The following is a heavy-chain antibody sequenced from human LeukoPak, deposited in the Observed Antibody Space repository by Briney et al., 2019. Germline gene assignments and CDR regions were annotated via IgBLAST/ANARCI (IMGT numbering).Heavy chain of an antibody. V-gene: IGHV4-39*01. CDR2: VHYIGST. CDR1: GASISSTDYY. D-gene: IGHD2-2*01. Sequence: PSETLSLTCIVSGASISSTDYYWGWIRQPPGEGLVWIGSVHYIGSTYYNPSLESRVTISEDTSNNQFSLKLRSVTAADTAVYYCVHGGYCSSASCYHWFETWGQGTLVTVSS. J-gene: IGHJ5*02. CDR3: VHGGYCSSASCYHWFET.